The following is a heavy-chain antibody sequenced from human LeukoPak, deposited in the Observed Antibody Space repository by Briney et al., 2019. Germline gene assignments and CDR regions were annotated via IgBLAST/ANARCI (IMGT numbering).Heavy chain of an antibody. CDR2: IYYSGST. Sequence: SETLSLTCTVSGGSISSYYWTWIRQPPGKGLEWIGYIYYSGSTYYNPSLKSRVTISVDTSKNQFSLKLSSVTAADTAVYYCASLTAASGAFDIWGQGTMVTVSS. J-gene: IGHJ3*02. D-gene: IGHD6-13*01. CDR1: GGSISSYY. V-gene: IGHV4-59*06. CDR3: ASLTAASGAFDI.